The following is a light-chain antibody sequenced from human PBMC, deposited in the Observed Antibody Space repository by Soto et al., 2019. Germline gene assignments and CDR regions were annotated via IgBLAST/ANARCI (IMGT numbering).Light chain of an antibody. CDR3: YSYAGNSYV. CDR2: DVG. V-gene: IGLV2-11*01. Sequence: QSVLTQPRSVSGSPGQSVTISCTGTSSDVGGYNYVSWYQQLPGKAPKLMIYDVGKRPSGVPDRFSGSKSGNTASLTISGLQAEDEANYYCYSYAGNSYVFGTGTRSPS. CDR1: SSDVGGYNY. J-gene: IGLJ1*01.